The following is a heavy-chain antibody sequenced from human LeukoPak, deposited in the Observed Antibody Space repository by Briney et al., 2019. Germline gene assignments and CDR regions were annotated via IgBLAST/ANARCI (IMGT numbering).Heavy chain of an antibody. J-gene: IGHJ3*02. CDR2: IYTSGST. D-gene: IGHD3-3*01. CDR3: ARANFWSGYMDDAFDI. V-gene: IGHV4-61*02. Sequence: SQTLSLNCTVSGGSISSGSYDWSWIRQPAGKALEWIGRIYTSGSTNYNPSLKSRVTISVDTSKNQFSLKLSSVPAADTAVYYCARANFWSGYMDDAFDIWGQGTMVTVSS. CDR1: GGSISSGSYD.